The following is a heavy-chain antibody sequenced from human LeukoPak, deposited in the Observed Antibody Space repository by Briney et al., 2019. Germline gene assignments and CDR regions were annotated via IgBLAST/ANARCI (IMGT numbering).Heavy chain of an antibody. CDR2: ISNDGGGT. CDR3: AYGSSGYFVDL. V-gene: IGHV3-23*01. CDR1: GFIFNNYG. D-gene: IGHD3-22*01. J-gene: IGHJ5*02. Sequence: PGGSQRLSCAASGFIFNNYGLIWVRQAPGKGLEWVSAISNDGGGTNYADFVKGRFTISRDNSKNTLFLQMNSLRAEDTALYYCAYGSSGYFVDLWGQGTLVTVSS.